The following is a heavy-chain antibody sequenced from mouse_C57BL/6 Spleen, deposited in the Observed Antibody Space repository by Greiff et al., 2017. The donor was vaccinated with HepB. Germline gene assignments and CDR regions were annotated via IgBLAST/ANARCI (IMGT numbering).Heavy chain of an antibody. J-gene: IGHJ4*01. Sequence: QVQLPQPGAELVMPGASVTLSCTASGYTFTSYWMPWVKQRPGQGLEWIGEIDPSDSYTNYNQKFKGKSTLTVDKSSSTAYMQLSSLTSEDSAVYYCATITTVVAPGAMDYWGQGTSVTVSS. D-gene: IGHD1-1*01. CDR1: GYTFTSYW. CDR2: IDPSDSYT. V-gene: IGHV1-69*01. CDR3: ATITTVVAPGAMDY.